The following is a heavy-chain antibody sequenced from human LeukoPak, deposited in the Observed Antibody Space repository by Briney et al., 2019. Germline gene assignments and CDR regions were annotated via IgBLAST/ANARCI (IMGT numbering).Heavy chain of an antibody. J-gene: IGHJ6*02. CDR1: GFIFSDYY. CDR2: SRNKPNGYTT. D-gene: IGHD2-2*01. V-gene: IGHV3-72*01. Sequence: PGGSLRLSCAASGFIFSDYYMDWVRQSPGKGLEWVGRSRNKPNGYTTEYAASVKRRFNITRNGCKNSVFLQMNSREIEDTAVYHCTRGYCSSIDCPDFYGMDVWGQGTRVSVS. CDR3: TRGYCSSIDCPDFYGMDV.